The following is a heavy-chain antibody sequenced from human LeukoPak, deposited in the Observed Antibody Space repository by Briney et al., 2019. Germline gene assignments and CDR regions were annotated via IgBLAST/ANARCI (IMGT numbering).Heavy chain of an antibody. CDR2: IKYGGSEK. CDR3: VRESASRSDY. Sequence: GESLTLSCAASGFIINSYWMSWVRQPPGKGLEWVASIKYGGSEKFYVDSVKVRFTISRDSDRNSLYLQMNSLRAEDTAIYYCVRESASRSDYWGQGTLVTVSS. CDR1: GFIINSYW. V-gene: IGHV3-7*05. J-gene: IGHJ4*02.